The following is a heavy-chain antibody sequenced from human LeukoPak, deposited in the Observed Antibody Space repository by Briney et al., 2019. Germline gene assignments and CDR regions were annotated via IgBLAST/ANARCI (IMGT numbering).Heavy chain of an antibody. D-gene: IGHD6-13*01. V-gene: IGHV3-30*18. CDR1: GFTFSSYG. CDR2: ISYDGSNK. Sequence: PGGSLRLSCAASGFTFSSYGMHWVSQAPGKGLEWVAVISYDGSNKYYADSVKGRFTISRDNSKNTLYLQMNSLRAEDTAVYYCAKERAAAGTRATFALDPWGQGTLVTVSS. CDR3: AKERAAAGTRATFALDP. J-gene: IGHJ5*02.